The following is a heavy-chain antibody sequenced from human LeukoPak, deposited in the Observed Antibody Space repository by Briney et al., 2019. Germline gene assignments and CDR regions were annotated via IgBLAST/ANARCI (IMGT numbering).Heavy chain of an antibody. CDR2: ISGYNDDT. V-gene: IGHV1-18*01. CDR1: GYIFTTYG. Sequence: ASVNVSCKASGYIFTTYGISGVRQAPGQGREWMGWISGYNDDTNYAQKLQGRVTITTDTSTSTAYMALRSRTCDDTAVYYCARVHGFSRGSYFDTFDIWGRGTMVTVSS. D-gene: IGHD1-26*01. CDR3: ARVHGFSRGSYFDTFDI. J-gene: IGHJ3*02.